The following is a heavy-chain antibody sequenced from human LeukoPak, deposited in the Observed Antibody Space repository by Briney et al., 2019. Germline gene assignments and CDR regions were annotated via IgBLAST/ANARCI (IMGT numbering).Heavy chain of an antibody. CDR2: ISSSGAST. V-gene: IGHV3-23*01. CDR1: GFTFSSYA. Sequence: GGSLRLSCAASGFTFSSYAMSWVRQAPGKGLEWVSAISSSGASTFYADSVKGRFTISRDNSKNTLYLQMNSLRAEDTAVYYCAKPHTTGNNYYYYMDVXGKGTTVTVS. CDR3: AKPHTTGNNYYYYMDV. D-gene: IGHD1-1*01. J-gene: IGHJ6*03.